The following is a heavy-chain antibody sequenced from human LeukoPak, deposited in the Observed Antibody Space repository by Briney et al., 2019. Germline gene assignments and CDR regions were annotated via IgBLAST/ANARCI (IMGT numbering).Heavy chain of an antibody. CDR1: GFTFSSYW. CDR3: AKDWDWELLIFDY. D-gene: IGHD1-26*01. CDR2: ISGSGGSK. J-gene: IGHJ4*02. V-gene: IGHV3-23*01. Sequence: GGSLRLSCAASGFTFSSYWMHWVRQAPGKGLVWVSGISGSGGSKYYADSVKGRFTISRDNSKNKLYLQMNSLRAEDTAIYYCAKDWDWELLIFDYWGQGTLVTVSS.